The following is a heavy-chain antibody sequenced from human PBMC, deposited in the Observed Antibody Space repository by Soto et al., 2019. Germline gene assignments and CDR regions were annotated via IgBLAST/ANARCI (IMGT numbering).Heavy chain of an antibody. CDR3: ARDFSMVIVAPGY. J-gene: IGHJ4*02. CDR2: IWYDGSNT. D-gene: IGHD5-12*01. Sequence: GGSLRLSCAASGFTFSSYAMHWVRQAPGKGLEWVGVIWYDGSNTFYAESVKGRFTISRDNSKNTVYLQITALRAEDTAVYYCARDFSMVIVAPGYWGQGTLVTVSS. V-gene: IGHV3-33*01. CDR1: GFTFSSYA.